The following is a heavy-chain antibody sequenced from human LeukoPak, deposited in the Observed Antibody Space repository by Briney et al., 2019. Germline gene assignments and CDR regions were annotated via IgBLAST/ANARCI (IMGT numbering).Heavy chain of an antibody. CDR3: AKAPPAATKYYYGMDV. CDR2: ISGSGGST. V-gene: IGHV3-23*01. CDR1: GFTFSSYA. J-gene: IGHJ6*02. D-gene: IGHD2-2*01. Sequence: GGSLRLSCAASGFTFSSYAMSWVRLAPGKGLEWVSAISGSGGSTYYADSVKGRFTISRDNSKNTLFLHMNSLRVEDTAVYYCAKAPPAATKYYYGMDVWGQGTTVTVSS.